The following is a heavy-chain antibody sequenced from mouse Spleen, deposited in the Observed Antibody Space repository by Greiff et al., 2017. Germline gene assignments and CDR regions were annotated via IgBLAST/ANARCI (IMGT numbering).Heavy chain of an antibody. CDR3: AREGDRYDVWYFDV. CDR1: GYSFTGYF. Sequence: EVKLQESGPELVKPGDSVKISCKASGYSFTGYFMNWVMQSHGKSLEWIGRINPYNGDTFYNQKFKGKATLTVDKSSSTAHMELRSLTSEDSAVYYCAREGDRYDVWYFDVWGAGTTVTVSS. CDR2: INPYNGDT. D-gene: IGHD2-14*01. J-gene: IGHJ1*01. V-gene: IGHV1-20*01.